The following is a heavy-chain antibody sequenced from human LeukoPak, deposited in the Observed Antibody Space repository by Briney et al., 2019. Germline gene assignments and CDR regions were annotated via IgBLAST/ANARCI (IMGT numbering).Heavy chain of an antibody. CDR1: GFSVSNNY. CDR2: IYSDGST. CDR3: TDAVAG. D-gene: IGHD4-23*01. J-gene: IGHJ4*02. V-gene: IGHV3-53*05. Sequence: GGSLRLSRAASGFSVSNNYVTWVRQPPEKGLEWVSVIYSDGSTYYADSVKGRFTISRDNSKNTLYLQMNSLGLEDTALYYCTDAVAGWGQGTLVTVSS.